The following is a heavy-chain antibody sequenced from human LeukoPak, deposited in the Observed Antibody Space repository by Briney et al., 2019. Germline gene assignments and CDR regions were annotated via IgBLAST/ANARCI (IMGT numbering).Heavy chain of an antibody. Sequence: GGSLRLSCAASGFNSNNYGMHWVRQAPGKGLEWVSIIYSSGGTNYADSVEGRFTISRDNSKNTLYLQMNSLRAEDTAVYYCASVPRGLGYFDYWGQGTLVTVSS. CDR3: ASVPRGLGYFDY. CDR1: GFNSNNYG. D-gene: IGHD2-2*01. CDR2: IYSSGGT. J-gene: IGHJ4*02. V-gene: IGHV3-66*01.